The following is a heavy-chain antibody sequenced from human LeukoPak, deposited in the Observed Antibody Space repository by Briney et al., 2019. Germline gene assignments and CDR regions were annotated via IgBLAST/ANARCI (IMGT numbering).Heavy chain of an antibody. Sequence: SETLSLTCTVSGGSISSYYWSWIRQPAGKGLEWIGRIYTSGSTNYNPSLKSRVTISVDTSKNQFSLKLSSVTAADTAVYYCARGSPFGGWFDPWGQGTLVTVSS. V-gene: IGHV4-4*07. CDR1: GGSISSYY. CDR2: IYTSGST. D-gene: IGHD3-10*01. J-gene: IGHJ5*02. CDR3: ARGSPFGGWFDP.